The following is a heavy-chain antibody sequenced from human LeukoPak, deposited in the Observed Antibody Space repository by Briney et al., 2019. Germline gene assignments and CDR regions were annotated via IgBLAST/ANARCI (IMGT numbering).Heavy chain of an antibody. CDR1: GYSISSGYY. CDR2: IYHSGST. D-gene: IGHD2-2*01. J-gene: IGHJ4*02. V-gene: IGHV4-38-2*02. Sequence: PSETLSLTCTVSGYSISSGYYWGWLRQPPGKGLGWIGSIYHSGSTYYNPSLKSRVTISVDTSKNQCSLKLSSVTAADTAVYYCARDHEYCSSTSCSYGGGRGTLVTVPS. CDR3: ARDHEYCSSTSCSYG.